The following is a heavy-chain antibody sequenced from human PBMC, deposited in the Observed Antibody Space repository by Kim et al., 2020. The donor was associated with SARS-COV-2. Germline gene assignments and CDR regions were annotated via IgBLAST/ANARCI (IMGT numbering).Heavy chain of an antibody. CDR3: ARAPPAGGYYYYYGMDV. J-gene: IGHJ6*02. Sequence: FQGRVTITRDTCASTAYMELSSLRSEDTAVYYCARAPPAGGYYYYYGMDVWGQGTTVTVSS. D-gene: IGHD1-26*01. V-gene: IGHV1-3*01.